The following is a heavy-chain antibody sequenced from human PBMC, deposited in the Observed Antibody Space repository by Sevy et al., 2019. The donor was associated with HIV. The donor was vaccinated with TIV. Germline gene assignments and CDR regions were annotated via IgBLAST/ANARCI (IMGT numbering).Heavy chain of an antibody. CDR2: ISYDGSNK. CDR1: GFTFSSYA. J-gene: IGHJ4*02. D-gene: IGHD5-18*01. Sequence: GGSLRLSCAASGFTFSSYAMHWVRQAPGKGLEWVAVISYDGSNKYYADSVKGRLTISRDNSKNTLYLQMNSLRAEDTAVYYCARDNLGRGYSYGYVFDYWGQGTLVTVS. V-gene: IGHV3-30-3*01. CDR3: ARDNLGRGYSYGYVFDY.